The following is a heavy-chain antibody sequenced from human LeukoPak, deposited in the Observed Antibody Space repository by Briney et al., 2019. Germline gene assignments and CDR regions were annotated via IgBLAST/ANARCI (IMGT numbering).Heavy chain of an antibody. J-gene: IGHJ1*01. Sequence: ASVKVSCTASGYTFTGYGISWVRQAPGQGLEWMGWISAYNGNTNYAQKLQGRVTMTTDTSTSTAYMELRSLRSDDTAVYYCASSSGYYPEYFQHWGQGTLVTVSS. CDR3: ASSSGYYPEYFQH. V-gene: IGHV1-18*01. D-gene: IGHD3-22*01. CDR1: GYTFTGYG. CDR2: ISAYNGNT.